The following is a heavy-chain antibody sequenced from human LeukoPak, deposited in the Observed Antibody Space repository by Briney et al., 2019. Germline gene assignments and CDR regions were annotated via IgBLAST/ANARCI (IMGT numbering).Heavy chain of an antibody. V-gene: IGHV4-4*02. CDR2: IYHSGST. CDR3: ARVGGGSYYDYYYYYMDV. J-gene: IGHJ6*03. CDR1: GGSISSSNW. D-gene: IGHD1-26*01. Sequence: PSGTLSLTCAVSGGSISSSNWWSWVRQPPGKGLEWIGEIYHSGSTNYNPSLKSRVTISVDKSKNQFSLKLSSVTAADTAVYYCARVGGGSYYDYYYYYMDVWGKGTTVTVSS.